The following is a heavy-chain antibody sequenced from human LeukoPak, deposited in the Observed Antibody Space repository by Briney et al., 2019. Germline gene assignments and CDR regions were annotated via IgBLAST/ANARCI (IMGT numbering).Heavy chain of an antibody. CDR1: GFTFSSYA. V-gene: IGHV3-64*01. Sequence: GGSLRLSCAASGFTFSSYAMYWVRQAPGKGLEYVSAISSNGGGTYYANSVKGRFTISRDNSKNTLYLQMGSLRAEDMAVYYCARGRTGSGSCAFDIWGQGTMVTVSS. J-gene: IGHJ3*02. CDR3: ARGRTGSGSCAFDI. CDR2: ISSNGGGT. D-gene: IGHD3-10*01.